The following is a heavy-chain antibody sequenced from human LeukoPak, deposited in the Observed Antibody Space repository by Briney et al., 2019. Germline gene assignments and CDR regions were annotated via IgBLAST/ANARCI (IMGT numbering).Heavy chain of an antibody. CDR3: TRDGGSGSYGLFDY. Sequence: GGSLRLSCTSSGFTFCDYAMSWVRQAPGKGLEWVGFIRSKAYGGTTEYAACVKGRFTISRDNSKSIAYLQMNSLKTEVTAVYYCTRDGGSGSYGLFDYWVQGTLVTVSS. CDR1: GFTFCDYA. V-gene: IGHV3-49*04. J-gene: IGHJ4*02. CDR2: IRSKAYGGTT. D-gene: IGHD3-10*01.